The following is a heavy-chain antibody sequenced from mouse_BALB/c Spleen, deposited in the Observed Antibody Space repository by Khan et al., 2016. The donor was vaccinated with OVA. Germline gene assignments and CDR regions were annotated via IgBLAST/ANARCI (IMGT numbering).Heavy chain of an antibody. J-gene: IGHJ1*01. V-gene: IGHV5-9-3*01. D-gene: IGHD1-1*01. Sequence: EVELVESGGGLVQPGGSLKLSCAASGFTFSSYAMSWVRQTPEKRLEWVATISSGGNYTYYPDSVKGRFTISRDNAKSTLYLQMSSLRSEDTAMCYCARPPITTVVATSYWFFDVWGAGTTVTVSS. CDR2: ISSGGNYT. CDR3: ARPPITTVVATSYWFFDV. CDR1: GFTFSSYA.